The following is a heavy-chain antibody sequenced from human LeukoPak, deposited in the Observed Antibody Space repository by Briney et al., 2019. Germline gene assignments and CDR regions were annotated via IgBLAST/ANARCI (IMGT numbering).Heavy chain of an antibody. Sequence: SETLSLTCAVYGGSFSGYYWSWIRQPPGKGLEWIGEINHSGSTNYNPSLKSRVTISVDTSRNQFSLRLSSVTAADTAVYYCARGYCSGGSCYSWFDPWGQGTLVTVSS. CDR2: INHSGST. J-gene: IGHJ5*02. V-gene: IGHV4-34*01. CDR3: ARGYCSGGSCYSWFDP. CDR1: GGSFSGYY. D-gene: IGHD2-15*01.